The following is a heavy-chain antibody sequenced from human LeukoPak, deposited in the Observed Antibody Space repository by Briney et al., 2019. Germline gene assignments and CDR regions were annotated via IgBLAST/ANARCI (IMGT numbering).Heavy chain of an antibody. J-gene: IGHJ4*02. D-gene: IGHD1-26*01. V-gene: IGHV1-69*13. CDR3: ARATYSGLLFDY. Sequence: SVKVSCKASGGTFSSYAISWVRQAPGQGLEWMGGIIPIFGTANYAQKFQGRVTITADESTSTAYVELSSLRSEDTAVYYCARATYSGLLFDYWGQGTLVTVSS. CDR1: GGTFSSYA. CDR2: IIPIFGTA.